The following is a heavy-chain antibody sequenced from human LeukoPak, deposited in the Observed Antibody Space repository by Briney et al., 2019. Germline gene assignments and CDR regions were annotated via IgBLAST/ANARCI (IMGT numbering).Heavy chain of an antibody. Sequence: GGSLRLSCAASGFTFSSYSMNWVRQAPGKGLEWVSSISSSSSYIYYADSVKGRFTISRDNAKNSLYLQMNSLRAEDTAVYYCARFEGYMVRGVAFDYSGEGALVTASS. V-gene: IGHV3-21*01. CDR1: GFTFSSYS. CDR3: ARFEGYMVRGVAFDY. D-gene: IGHD3-10*01. CDR2: ISSSSSYI. J-gene: IGHJ4*02.